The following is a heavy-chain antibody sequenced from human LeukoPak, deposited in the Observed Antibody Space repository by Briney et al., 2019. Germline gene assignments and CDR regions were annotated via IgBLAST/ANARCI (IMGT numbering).Heavy chain of an antibody. V-gene: IGHV4-34*01. J-gene: IGHJ6*03. CDR1: GGSFSGYY. CDR3: ARRYCSGADCYGGDSYYYMDV. Sequence: SETLSLTCAVYGGSFSGYYWSWIRQPPGKGLGWIGSLYYSGRTYYNPSLKSRVTISIDTSKNQFPLRLTSVTAADTAVYYCARRYCSGADCYGGDSYYYMDVWGKGTTVTISS. D-gene: IGHD2-2*01. CDR2: LYYSGRT.